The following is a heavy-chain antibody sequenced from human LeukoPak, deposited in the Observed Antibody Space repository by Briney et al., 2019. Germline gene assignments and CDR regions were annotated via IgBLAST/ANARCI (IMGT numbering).Heavy chain of an antibody. CDR2: ISSSGSTI. V-gene: IGHV3-11*04. J-gene: IGHJ6*03. D-gene: IGHD6-6*01. CDR1: GFTFSDYY. Sequence: PGGSLRLSCAASGFTFSDYYMSWIRQAPGKGLEWVSYISSSGSTIYYADSVKGRFTISRDNAKNSLYLQMNSLRAEDTAVYYCARTIAARLYYYYYMDVWGKGTTVTVSS. CDR3: ARTIAARLYYYYYMDV.